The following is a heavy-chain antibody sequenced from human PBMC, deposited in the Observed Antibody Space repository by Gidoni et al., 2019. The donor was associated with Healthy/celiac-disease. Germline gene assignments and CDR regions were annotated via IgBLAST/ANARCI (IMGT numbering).Heavy chain of an antibody. V-gene: IGHV5-10-1*01. J-gene: IGHJ6*02. D-gene: IGHD3-10*01. Sequence: ESLRISCKGSGYSFTSYWISWVRQMPGKGLEWMGRIDPSDSYTNYSPSFQGHVTISADKSISTAYLQWSSLKASDTAMYYCARHRRVKESDYYGMDVWGQGTTVTVSS. CDR3: ARHRRVKESDYYGMDV. CDR1: GYSFTSYW. CDR2: IDPSDSYT.